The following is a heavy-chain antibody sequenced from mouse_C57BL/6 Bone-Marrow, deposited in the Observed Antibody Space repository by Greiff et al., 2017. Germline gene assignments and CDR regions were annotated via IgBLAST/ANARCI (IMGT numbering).Heavy chain of an antibody. CDR3: ARNYCGSSYDLFAY. CDR2: IYPRDGST. V-gene: IGHV1-85*01. CDR1: GYTFTSYD. D-gene: IGHD1-1*01. Sequence: VQLQQSGPELVKPGASVKLSCKASGYTFTSYDINWVKQRPGQGLEWIGCIYPRDGSTKYNEKFKGKATVTVDTSSSTAYMELHSLTSEDSAVFFCARNYCGSSYDLFAYWGQGTLVTVSA. J-gene: IGHJ3*01.